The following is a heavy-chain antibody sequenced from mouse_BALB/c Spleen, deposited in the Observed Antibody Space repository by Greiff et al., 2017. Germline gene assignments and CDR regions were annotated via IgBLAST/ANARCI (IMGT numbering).Heavy chain of an antibody. CDR2: IRNKANGYTT. CDR1: GFTFTDYY. Sequence: DVQLVESGGGLVQPGGSLRLSCATSGFTFTDYYMSWVRQPPGKALEWLGFIRNKANGYTTEYSASVKGRFTISRDNSQSILYLQMNTLRAEDSATYYCARWGYFDYWGQGTTLTVSS. CDR3: ARWGYFDY. V-gene: IGHV7-3*02. J-gene: IGHJ2*01.